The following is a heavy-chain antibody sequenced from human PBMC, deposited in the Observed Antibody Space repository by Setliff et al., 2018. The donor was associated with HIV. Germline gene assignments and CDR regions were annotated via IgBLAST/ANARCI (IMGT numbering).Heavy chain of an antibody. CDR3: ARITRSYGDYGYFDYMDV. J-gene: IGHJ6*03. D-gene: IGHD4-17*01. CDR1: GGSISSNY. CDR2: IYARGST. V-gene: IGHV4-4*08. Sequence: PSETLSLTCSVSGGSISSNYWSWIRQSPGKGLEWIAYIYARGSTNYNPSLKRRVTISLNASKNQFSLKLSSVTAADTAGYYCARITRSYGDYGYFDYMDVWGKGTTVTVSS.